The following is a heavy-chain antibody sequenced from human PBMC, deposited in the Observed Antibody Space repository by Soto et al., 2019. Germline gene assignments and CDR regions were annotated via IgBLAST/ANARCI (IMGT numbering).Heavy chain of an antibody. J-gene: IGHJ4*02. Sequence: GGSLRLSCAASGFTFSSYGMHWVRQAPGKGLEWVAVIWYDGSNKYYADSVKGRFTISRDNSKNTLYLQMNSLRAEDTAVYYCARDSALYSVDYWGQGTLVTVSS. CDR3: ARDSALYSVDY. CDR2: IWYDGSNK. V-gene: IGHV3-33*01. D-gene: IGHD1-26*01. CDR1: GFTFSSYG.